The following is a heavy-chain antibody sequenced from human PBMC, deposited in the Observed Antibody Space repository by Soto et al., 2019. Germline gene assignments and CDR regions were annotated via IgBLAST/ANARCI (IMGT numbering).Heavy chain of an antibody. D-gene: IGHD2-2*01. V-gene: IGHV1-2*02. CDR3: ARGYCSSSGCSHYLDY. CDR1: GYNFPGNY. J-gene: IGHJ4*02. CDR2: INPTTGGT. Sequence: ASVKVSCKASGYNFPGNYIHWVRQAPGQGLEWMALINPTTGGTRYAQKFQGRVTVTWDTSISTAYMELSRLTSDDTAIYFCARGYCSSSGCSHYLDYWGQGTLVTVSS.